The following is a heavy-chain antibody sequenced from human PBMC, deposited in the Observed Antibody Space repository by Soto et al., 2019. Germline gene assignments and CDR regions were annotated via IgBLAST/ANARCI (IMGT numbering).Heavy chain of an antibody. Sequence: GGSLRLSCAASGFTFSNYWMSWVRQAPGKGLEWVANIKQDGSEKYYVDSVKGRCTISRDNAHNSLYLQIDSLRAEDTAVYYCAKLSTGFVDGDYWGRGTLVTVSS. CDR1: GFTFSNYW. D-gene: IGHD1-1*01. CDR3: AKLSTGFVDGDY. CDR2: IKQDGSEK. J-gene: IGHJ4*01. V-gene: IGHV3-7*03.